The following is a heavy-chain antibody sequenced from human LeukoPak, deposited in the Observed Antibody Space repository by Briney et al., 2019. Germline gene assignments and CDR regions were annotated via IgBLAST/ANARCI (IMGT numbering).Heavy chain of an antibody. V-gene: IGHV1-46*01. CDR2: INPTGGST. D-gene: IGHD6-19*01. Sequence: ASVKVSCKASGYTFTSYYMHWVRQAPGQGLEWMGIINPTGGSTSYAQKFQGRVTMTRDTSTSTVYMELSSLRSEDTAVYYCARERGIAVSNRRESNFEYWGQGTLVTVSS. J-gene: IGHJ4*02. CDR3: ARERGIAVSNRRESNFEY. CDR1: GYTFTSYY.